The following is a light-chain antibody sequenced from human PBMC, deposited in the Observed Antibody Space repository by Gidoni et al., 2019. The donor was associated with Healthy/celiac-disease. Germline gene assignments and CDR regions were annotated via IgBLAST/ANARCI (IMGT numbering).Light chain of an antibody. J-gene: IGKJ5*01. CDR2: GAS. CDR3: QQYGSSPRIT. CDR1: QSVSSSY. Sequence: EIVLTQSPGPLSLSPGERATLTCRPSQSVSSSYLAWYQQKPGQTPRLLIHGASSRATGIPDRFSGSGSGTDFTLTISRREPEDVAVYYCQQYGSSPRITFXXXTRLEIK. V-gene: IGKV3-20*01.